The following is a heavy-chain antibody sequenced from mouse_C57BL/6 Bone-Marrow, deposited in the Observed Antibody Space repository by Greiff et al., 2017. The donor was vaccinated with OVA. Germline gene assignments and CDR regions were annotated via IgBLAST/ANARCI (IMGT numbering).Heavy chain of an antibody. V-gene: IGHV1-7*01. D-gene: IGHD2-3*01. CDR1: GYTFTSYW. CDR2: INPSSGYT. J-gene: IGHJ4*01. CDR3: AGGYYVSLYAMDY. Sequence: VQLQQSGAELAKPGASVKLSCKASGYTFTSYWMHWVKQRPGQGLEWIGYINPSSGYTKYNQKFKDKATSTADKSSSTAYMQLSSLTYEDSAVYYCAGGYYVSLYAMDYWGQGTSVTVSS.